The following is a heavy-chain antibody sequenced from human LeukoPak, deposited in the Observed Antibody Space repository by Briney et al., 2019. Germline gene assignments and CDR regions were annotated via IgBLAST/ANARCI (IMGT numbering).Heavy chain of an antibody. V-gene: IGHV3-66*01. D-gene: IGHD1-26*01. CDR1: GFTVSSNY. CDR2: IYSGGST. J-gene: IGHJ4*02. Sequence: GGSLRLSCAASGFTVSSNYMSWVRQAPGKGLEWVSIIYSGGSTYYADSVKGRFTISRDNSENTLYLQMNSLRAEDTAVYYCARSGGVGALDYWGQGTLVTVSS. CDR3: ARSGGVGALDY.